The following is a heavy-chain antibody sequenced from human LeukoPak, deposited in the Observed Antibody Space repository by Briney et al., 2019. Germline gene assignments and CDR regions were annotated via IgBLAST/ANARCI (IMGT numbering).Heavy chain of an antibody. CDR3: ARPVPSRLGWFDP. J-gene: IGHJ5*02. CDR2: IYYSGST. CDR1: GGSISSSSYY. D-gene: IGHD1-1*01. Sequence: KSSETLSLTCTVSGGSISSSSYYWGWIRQPPGKGLEWIGSIYYSGSTYYNPSLKSRVTISVDTSKNQFSLKLTSVTAADTAVYYCARPVPSRLGWFDPWGRGALVTVSS. V-gene: IGHV4-39*01.